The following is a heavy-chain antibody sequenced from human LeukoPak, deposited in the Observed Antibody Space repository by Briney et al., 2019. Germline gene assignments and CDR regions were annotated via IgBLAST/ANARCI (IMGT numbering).Heavy chain of an antibody. D-gene: IGHD3-22*01. CDR2: ISAYNGNT. Sequence: ASVKVSCKASGYTFTSYGISWVRQAPGQGLGWMGWISAYNGNTNYAQKLQGRVTMTTDTSTSTAYMELSSLGSEDTAVYYCARDLGGLSYYDSSGSMEDDYWGQGTLVTVSS. J-gene: IGHJ4*02. V-gene: IGHV1-18*01. CDR3: ARDLGGLSYYDSSGSMEDDY. CDR1: GYTFTSYG.